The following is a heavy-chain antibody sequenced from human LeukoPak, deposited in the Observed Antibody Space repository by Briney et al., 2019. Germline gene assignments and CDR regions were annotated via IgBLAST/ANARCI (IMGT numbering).Heavy chain of an antibody. CDR2: FYNSGSF. J-gene: IGHJ4*02. V-gene: IGHV4-28*05. D-gene: IGHD6-19*01. Sequence: KPSETLSLTCDVSGYSFSTSHWWGWIRQPPGKGLEWIGHFYNSGSFYYNPSLKSRVTMSVDTSKNQFSLKLSSVTAADTAVYYCARRDSSGWYEDWGQGTLVTVSS. CDR1: GYSFSTSHW. CDR3: ARRDSSGWYED.